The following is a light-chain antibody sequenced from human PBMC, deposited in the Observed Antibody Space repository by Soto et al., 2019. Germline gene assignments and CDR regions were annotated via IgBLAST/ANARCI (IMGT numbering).Light chain of an antibody. CDR3: CSYAGREVV. J-gene: IGLJ2*01. CDR2: EGS. Sequence: QAVVTQPASVSGSPGQSITISCTGTSSDVGSYNLVSWYQQHPGKAPKLMIYEGSKRPSGVSNRFSGSKSGNTASLTISGLQAEDEADYYCCSYAGREVVFGGGTKLTVL. CDR1: SSDVGSYNL. V-gene: IGLV2-23*01.